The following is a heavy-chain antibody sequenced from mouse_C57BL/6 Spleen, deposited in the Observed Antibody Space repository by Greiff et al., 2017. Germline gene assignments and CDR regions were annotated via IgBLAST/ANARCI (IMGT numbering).Heavy chain of an antibody. Sequence: VQLQQSGAELVKPGASVKLSCKASGYTFTEYTIHWVKQRSGQGLEWIGLFYPGSGSIKYNEKFKDKAPLTFDTSSSTVYMELVRLTSEDSAVYVCARHEVSYPSYFDYWGQGTTLTVSS. CDR2: FYPGSGSI. CDR1: GYTFTEYT. J-gene: IGHJ2*01. D-gene: IGHD2-10*01. V-gene: IGHV1-62-2*01. CDR3: ARHEVSYPSYFDY.